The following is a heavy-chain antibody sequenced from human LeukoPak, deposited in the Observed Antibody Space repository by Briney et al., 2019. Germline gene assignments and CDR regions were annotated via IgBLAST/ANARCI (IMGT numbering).Heavy chain of an antibody. V-gene: IGHV4-59*08. D-gene: IGHD6-13*01. CDR3: ARCSSYHYYGMDV. J-gene: IGHJ6*02. CDR2: IFYSGRT. Sequence: PSETLSLTCAVSGDSISGYYGSWIRQPPGKGLEWIGYIFYSGRTNYNPSLKSRVTISEDTSKNQFSLTLNSVTAADTAVYFCARCSSYHYYGMDVWGQGTTVTVSS. CDR1: GDSISGYY.